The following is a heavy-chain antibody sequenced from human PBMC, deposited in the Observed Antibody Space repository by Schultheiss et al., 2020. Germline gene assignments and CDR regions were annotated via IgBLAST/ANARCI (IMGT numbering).Heavy chain of an antibody. CDR3: ARDRGSGYNWNDFDY. D-gene: IGHD1-20*01. V-gene: IGHV3-21*01. J-gene: IGHJ4*02. CDR2: ISSSSSYI. Sequence: GGSLRLSCAASGFTFSSYSMNWVRQAPGKGLEWVSSISSSSSYIYYADSVKGRFTISRDNAKNSLYLQMNSLRAEDTAVYYCARDRGSGYNWNDFDYWGQGTLVTVSS. CDR1: GFTFSSYS.